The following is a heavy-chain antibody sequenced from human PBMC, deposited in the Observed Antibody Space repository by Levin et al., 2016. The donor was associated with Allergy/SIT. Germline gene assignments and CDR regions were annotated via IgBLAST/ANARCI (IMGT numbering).Heavy chain of an antibody. CDR3: AREPRAGVILAEGGIDS. V-gene: IGHV4-34*01. D-gene: IGHD6-13*01. CDR1: VGSFSGYY. J-gene: IGHJ4*02. Sequence: SETLSLTCALYVGSFSGYYWSWIRQSPGKGLEWIGEIDDSGSTNYNPSLESRVTISQDTSKNQFSLRLNSVTAADTALYYCAREPRAGVILAEGGIDSWGQGALVTVSS. CDR2: IDDSGST.